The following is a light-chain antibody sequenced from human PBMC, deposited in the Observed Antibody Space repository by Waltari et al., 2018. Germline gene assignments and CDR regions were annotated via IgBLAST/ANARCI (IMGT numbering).Light chain of an antibody. V-gene: IGLV2-23*01. CDR1: SSDVGTYNL. Sequence: QSALTQPASVSGSPGQSITISCTGTSSDVGTYNLLPWYQQHPGKAPKLMIYEGTKRPSGVSNRFSGSKSGNTASLTISGLQAEDEAHYYCCSYAGGRPHVVFGGGTQLTVL. CDR3: CSYAGGRPHVV. CDR2: EGT. J-gene: IGLJ2*01.